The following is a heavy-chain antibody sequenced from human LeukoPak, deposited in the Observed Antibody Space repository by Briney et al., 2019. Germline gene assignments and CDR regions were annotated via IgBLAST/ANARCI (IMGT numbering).Heavy chain of an antibody. Sequence: GGSLRLSCAASVFTLSNYDMNWVRQAPGKGLEWVSSISTSSRYIYYKDSVRGRFTISRDDAKNSLYLEMNSLRAEDTAAYYCARADCSSSTCSLRRSWFDPWGQGTLVTVSS. D-gene: IGHD2-2*01. J-gene: IGHJ5*02. V-gene: IGHV3-21*01. CDR3: ARADCSSSTCSLRRSWFDP. CDR2: ISTSSRYI. CDR1: VFTLSNYD.